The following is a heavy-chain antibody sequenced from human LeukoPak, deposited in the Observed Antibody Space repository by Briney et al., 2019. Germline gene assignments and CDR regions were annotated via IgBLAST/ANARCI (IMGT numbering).Heavy chain of an antibody. J-gene: IGHJ4*02. V-gene: IGHV3-30*18. D-gene: IGHD4-17*01. CDR3: AKVLDYGHYEAGGFDY. CDR2: ISYGGSNK. Sequence: GGSLRLSCAASGFTFSSYGMHWVRQAPGKGLEWVAVISYGGSNKYYADSVKGRFTISRDNSKNTLYLQMNSLRAEDTAVYYCAKVLDYGHYEAGGFDYCGQGTLLTVSS. CDR1: GFTFSSYG.